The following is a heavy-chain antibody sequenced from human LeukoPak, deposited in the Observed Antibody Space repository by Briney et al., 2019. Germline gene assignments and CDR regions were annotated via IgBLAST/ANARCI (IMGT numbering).Heavy chain of an antibody. CDR3: ARHRAPSFGYDFWSGYYTRLGQYYFDY. D-gene: IGHD3-3*01. Sequence: ASETLSLTCTVSGGSISSSSYYWGWIRQPPGKGLEWIGSIYYSGSTYYNPSLKSRVTISVDTSKNQFSLKLSSVTAADTAAYYCARHRAPSFGYDFWSGYYTRLGQYYFDYWGQGTLVTVSS. CDR2: IYYSGST. V-gene: IGHV4-39*01. J-gene: IGHJ4*02. CDR1: GGSISSSSYY.